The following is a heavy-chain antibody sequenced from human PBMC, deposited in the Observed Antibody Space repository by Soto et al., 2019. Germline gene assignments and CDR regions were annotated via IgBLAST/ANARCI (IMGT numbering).Heavy chain of an antibody. D-gene: IGHD6-13*01. Sequence: QVQLVQSGAEVKKPGSSVKVSCKASGGTFSSYTISWVRQAPGQGLEWMGRIIPILGIANYAQKFQGRVTITADKSTSTAYMELSSLRSEDTAVYYCARLSSSRWTKWFDPWGQGTLVTVSS. CDR3: ARLSSSRWTKWFDP. J-gene: IGHJ5*02. V-gene: IGHV1-69*02. CDR2: IIPILGIA. CDR1: GGTFSSYT.